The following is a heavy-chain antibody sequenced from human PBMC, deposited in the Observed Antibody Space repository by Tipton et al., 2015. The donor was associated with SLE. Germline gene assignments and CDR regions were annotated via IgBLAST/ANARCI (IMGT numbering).Heavy chain of an antibody. V-gene: IGHV3-30*03. D-gene: IGHD2-2*02. Sequence: SLRLSCAASGLTFSSHDMHWVRQAPGKGLEWMTVISYDGSSKHYADSVRGRFTISRDNSKNTLYLQMNSLRAEDTAVYYCATGHLGYCTTTSCYSDYWGQGTLVTISS. CDR1: GLTFSSHD. J-gene: IGHJ4*02. CDR3: ATGHLGYCTTTSCYSDY. CDR2: ISYDGSSK.